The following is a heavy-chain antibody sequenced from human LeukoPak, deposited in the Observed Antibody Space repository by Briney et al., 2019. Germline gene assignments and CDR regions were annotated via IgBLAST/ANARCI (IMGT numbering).Heavy chain of an antibody. Sequence: SSETLSLTCTVSGGSISSYYWSWIRQPPGKGLEWIGYIYYSGSTNYNPSLKSRVTISVDTSKNQFSLKLSSVTAADTAVYYCASSMYSSSSQDYWGQGTLVTVSS. CDR3: ASSMYSSSSQDY. CDR1: GGSISSYY. J-gene: IGHJ4*02. V-gene: IGHV4-59*01. CDR2: IYYSGST. D-gene: IGHD6-6*01.